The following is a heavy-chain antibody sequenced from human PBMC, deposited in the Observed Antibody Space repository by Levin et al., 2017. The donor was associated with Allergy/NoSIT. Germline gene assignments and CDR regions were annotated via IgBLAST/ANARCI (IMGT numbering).Heavy chain of an antibody. J-gene: IGHJ4*02. Sequence: QPGGSLRLSCAASGFTFSAYRMNWVRQAPGKGLEWVSFISSSSTIIYYADSVKGRFTISRDNAKNSLFLQMNSLRDEDTAVYYCARDWDTSDSTGYYYSFEYWGQGTLVTVSS. CDR1: GFTFSAYR. CDR3: ARDWDTSDSTGYYYSFEY. CDR2: ISSSSTII. V-gene: IGHV3-48*02. D-gene: IGHD3-22*01.